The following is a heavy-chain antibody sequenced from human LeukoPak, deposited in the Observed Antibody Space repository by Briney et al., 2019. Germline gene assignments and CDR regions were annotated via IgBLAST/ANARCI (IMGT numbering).Heavy chain of an antibody. CDR3: ARDYGDYWWYFDL. J-gene: IGHJ2*01. V-gene: IGHV3-48*03. CDR1: GFTFRSYE. D-gene: IGHD4-17*01. Sequence: GGSLRLSCAASGFTFRSYEKNWVRQAPGQGLEWVSYISGSGSTIYYADSVQGRFTISRDNAKNSLYLQMNSLRAEDTAVYYCARDYGDYWWYFDLWGRGTLVTVSS. CDR2: ISGSGSTI.